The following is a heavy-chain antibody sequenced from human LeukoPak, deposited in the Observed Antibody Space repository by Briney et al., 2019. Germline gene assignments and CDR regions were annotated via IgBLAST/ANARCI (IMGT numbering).Heavy chain of an antibody. CDR1: GFTFNNYA. D-gene: IGHD4-4*01. J-gene: IGHJ3*02. V-gene: IGHV4-59*01. CDR2: IYYSGST. CDR3: ARDFYGNDAFDI. Sequence: PGGSLRLSCAASGFTFNNYAMSWVRQAPGKGLEWIGYIYYSGSTNYNPSLKSRVTISVDTSKNQFSLKLSSVTAADTAVYYCARDFYGNDAFDIWGQGTMVTVSS.